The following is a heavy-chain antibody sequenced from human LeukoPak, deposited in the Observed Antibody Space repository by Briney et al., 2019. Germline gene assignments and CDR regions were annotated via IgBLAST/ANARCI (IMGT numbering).Heavy chain of an antibody. J-gene: IGHJ4*02. CDR3: ARDPVLGYFDY. CDR2: ISSSGSTI. V-gene: IGHV3-48*03. Sequence: GGSLRLSCAASGFTFSSYEMNWVRQAPGKGLEWVSYISSSGSTIYCADSVKGRFTISRDNAKNSLYLQMNSLRAEDTAVYYCARDPVLGYFDYWGQGTLVTVSS. CDR1: GFTFSSYE.